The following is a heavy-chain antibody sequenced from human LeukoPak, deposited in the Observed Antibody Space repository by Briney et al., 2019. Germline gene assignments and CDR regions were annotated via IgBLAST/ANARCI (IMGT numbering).Heavy chain of an antibody. CDR1: ANTFTGSW. CDR3: ARRTTGTNYFDY. V-gene: IGHV5-51*01. D-gene: IGHD1-1*01. Sequence: GGSLKISCKGSANTFTGSWIGWVRQMPGKGLEWMGIIYPDDSDTRYSPSFQGQVTISADKSVSTAYLQWSSLKASDTAMYYCARRTTGTNYFDYWGQGTLVAVSS. CDR2: IYPDDSDT. J-gene: IGHJ4*02.